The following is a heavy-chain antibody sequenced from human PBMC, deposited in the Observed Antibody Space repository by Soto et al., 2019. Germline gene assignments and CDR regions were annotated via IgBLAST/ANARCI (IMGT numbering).Heavy chain of an antibody. CDR2: INSDGSST. CDR3: ARENPLYSSSSAGVNAFDI. Sequence: EVQLVESGGGLVQPGGSLRLSCAASGFTFSSYWMHWVRQAPGKGLVWVSRINSDGSSTSYADSVKGRFTISRDNAKNTVYLQMNSLRAEDTAVYYCARENPLYSSSSAGVNAFDIWGQGTMVTVSS. D-gene: IGHD6-6*01. V-gene: IGHV3-74*01. J-gene: IGHJ3*02. CDR1: GFTFSSYW.